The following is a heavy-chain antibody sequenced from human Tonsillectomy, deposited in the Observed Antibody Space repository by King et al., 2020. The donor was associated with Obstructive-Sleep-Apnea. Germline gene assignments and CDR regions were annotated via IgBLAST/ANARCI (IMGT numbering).Heavy chain of an antibody. V-gene: IGHV3-30*02. D-gene: IGHD2-15*01. CDR3: AKDRGYCSGGSCYSLVD. CDR1: GFAFTAYD. CDR2: IRYDGSDK. Sequence: VQLVESGGGVVQPGRSLRLSCSASGFAFTAYDMHWVRQAAGKGLEWVAIIRYDGSDKYYADSVKGRFTISRDSSKNTLYLQMDSLGAEDTALYYCAKDRGYCSGGSCYSLVDWGQGTQVTVSS. J-gene: IGHJ4*02.